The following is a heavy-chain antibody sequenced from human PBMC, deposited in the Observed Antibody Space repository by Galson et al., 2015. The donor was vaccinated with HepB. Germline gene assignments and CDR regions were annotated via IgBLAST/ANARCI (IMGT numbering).Heavy chain of an antibody. CDR1: GYTFTSYA. D-gene: IGHD2-8*01. V-gene: IGHV1-3*01. CDR3: AREGGDCTNGVCLNWFDP. Sequence: SCKASGYTFTSYAMHWVRQAPGQRLEWMGWINAGNGNTKYSQKFQGRVTITRDTSASTAYMELSSLRSEDTAVYYCAREGGDCTNGVCLNWFDPWGQGTLDTVSS. J-gene: IGHJ5*02. CDR2: INAGNGNT.